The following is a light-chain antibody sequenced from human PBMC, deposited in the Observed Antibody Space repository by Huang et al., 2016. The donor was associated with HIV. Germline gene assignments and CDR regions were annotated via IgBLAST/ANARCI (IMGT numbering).Light chain of an antibody. J-gene: IGKJ2*01. Sequence: DIQMTQSPSTLSASVGDRVTITCRASQSISTWLAWYQQKPGKAPKLLIHRTSGLESGVPSRFSGSGSGKELTLAISSLQPDDCATDCCKQYDSYGSFGQRTKREIK. CDR1: QSISTW. V-gene: IGKV1-5*03. CDR3: KQYDSYGS. CDR2: RTS.